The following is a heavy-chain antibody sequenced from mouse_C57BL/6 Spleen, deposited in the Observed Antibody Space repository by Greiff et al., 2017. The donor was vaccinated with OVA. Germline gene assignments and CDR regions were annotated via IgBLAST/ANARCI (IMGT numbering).Heavy chain of an antibody. CDR3: AKSPYYYGSSYPYYAMDY. CDR2: ISSGSSTI. CDR1: GFTFSDYG. D-gene: IGHD1-1*01. V-gene: IGHV5-17*01. J-gene: IGHJ4*01. Sequence: EVQLVESGGGLVKPGGSLKLSCAASGFTFSDYGMHWVRQAPEKGLEWVAYISSGSSTIYYADTVKGRFTISRDNAKNTLFLQMTSLRSEDTAMYYCAKSPYYYGSSYPYYAMDYWGQGTSVTVSS.